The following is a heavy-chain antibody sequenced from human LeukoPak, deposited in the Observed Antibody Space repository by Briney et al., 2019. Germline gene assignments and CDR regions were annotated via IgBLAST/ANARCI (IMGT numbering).Heavy chain of an antibody. CDR3: AHRRTVPPYQRAFDY. CDR1: GFSLSTSEAG. CDR2: IYWDDDK. Sequence: SGPTLVQPTQTLTLTCTFSGFSLSTSEAGVGWLRQPPVQALEWLALIYWDDDKRYSPSLKDRLISTKPTSNDRVILIMTNLDPVDTATYYCAHRRTVPPYQRAFDYWGQGTLVTVSS. V-gene: IGHV2-5*02. J-gene: IGHJ4*02. D-gene: IGHD4-17*01.